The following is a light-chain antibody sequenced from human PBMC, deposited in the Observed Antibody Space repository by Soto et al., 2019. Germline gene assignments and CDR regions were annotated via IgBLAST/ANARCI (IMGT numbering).Light chain of an antibody. CDR2: GAS. CDR3: QKYNNWPPIT. J-gene: IGKJ5*01. Sequence: EVVMTQSPATLSVSPGERVTLSCRASQSVRSNLAWYQQKPGQSHRLLIYGASTRATGIPARFSGSGSGTEFTLTISRLQSEDFAVYYCQKYNNWPPITFGQGTRLEIK. V-gene: IGKV3-15*01. CDR1: QSVRSN.